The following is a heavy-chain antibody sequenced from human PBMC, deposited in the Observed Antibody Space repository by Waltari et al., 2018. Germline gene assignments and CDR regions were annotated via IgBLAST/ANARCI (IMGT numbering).Heavy chain of an antibody. CDR2: LKEECRKL. CDR1: GLSISESW. Sequence: EVQLVESGGGLVQPGGSLRLSCEASGLSISESWISWVRQAPGKGPGWVAELKEECRKLYYVGSVRGRFTSSRGNAKNSLYLQMNSLRVEDTAVYYCARDAPLYTTGWGYDYWGQGILVTVSS. D-gene: IGHD6-19*01. CDR3: ARDAPLYTTGWGYDY. J-gene: IGHJ4*02. V-gene: IGHV3-7*01.